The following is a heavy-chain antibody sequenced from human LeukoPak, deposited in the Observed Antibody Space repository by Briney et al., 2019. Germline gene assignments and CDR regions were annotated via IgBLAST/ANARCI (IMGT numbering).Heavy chain of an antibody. CDR1: GFTFDTYW. V-gene: IGHV3-7*04. J-gene: IGHJ4*02. D-gene: IGHD3-16*02. CDR3: ARGDTQSKYRQFDS. CDR2: IKQDGSEK. Sequence: PTGGSLRLSCAASGFTFDTYWMSWVRQAPGKGLEWVANIKQDGSEKDYVDSVKGRFTISRDNAKNSLYLQMNSLRAEDTGVYYCARGDTQSKYRQFDSWGQGSLAIVSS.